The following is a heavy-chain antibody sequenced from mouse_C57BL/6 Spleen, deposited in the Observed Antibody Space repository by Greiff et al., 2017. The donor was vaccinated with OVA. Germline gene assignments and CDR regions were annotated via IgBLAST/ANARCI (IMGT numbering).Heavy chain of an antibody. CDR1: GYTFTSYW. CDR2: IYPGSGST. CDR3: ARGGFYGNYEYFDV. Sequence: VQLQQPGAELEKPGASVKMSCKASGYTFTSYWITWVKQRPGQGLEWIGDIYPGSGSTNYTEKFKSKATLTVDTSSSTAYMQLSSLTSEDSAVYYCARGGFYGNYEYFDVWGTGTTVTVSS. J-gene: IGHJ1*03. D-gene: IGHD2-1*01. V-gene: IGHV1-55*01.